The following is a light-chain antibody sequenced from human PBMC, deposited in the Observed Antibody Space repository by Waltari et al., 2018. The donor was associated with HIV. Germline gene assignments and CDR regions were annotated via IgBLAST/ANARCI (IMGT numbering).Light chain of an antibody. CDR1: VSPYQY. J-gene: IGLJ1*01. CDR3: QSADSSDTWRV. V-gene: IGLV3-25*03. Sequence: SYELTRPPASISSPGQTTRIASSADVSPYQYPSWYQQKPGKAPVLVIYNDTERPPGIPDRFSGSSSGTTVTLTISGVQAEDEADYYCQSADSSDTWRVFGAGTKLTVL. CDR2: NDT.